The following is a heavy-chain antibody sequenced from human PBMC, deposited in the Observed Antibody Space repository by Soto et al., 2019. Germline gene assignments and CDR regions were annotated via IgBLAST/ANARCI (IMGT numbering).Heavy chain of an antibody. D-gene: IGHD6-13*01. V-gene: IGHV4-31*03. CDR2: IYYRGST. J-gene: IGHJ5*02. CDR1: GGSISSGGYY. Sequence: QLQLQESGPGLVKPSQTLSLTCTVSGGSISSGGYYWNWIRQYPGKGLEWIGYIYYRGSTYYNPSLKSRVTISVDTSKNQFSLKLSSVTAADTAVYYCARGSIAAVGMNWFDPWGQGTLVTVSS. CDR3: ARGSIAAVGMNWFDP.